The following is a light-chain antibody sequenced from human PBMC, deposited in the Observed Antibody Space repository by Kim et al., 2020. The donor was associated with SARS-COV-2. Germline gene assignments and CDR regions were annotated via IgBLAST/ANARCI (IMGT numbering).Light chain of an antibody. CDR1: NIGSKN. Sequence: SYELTQPLSVSVALGQTARITCGGNNIGSKNVHWYQQKPGQAPVLVIYRDSNRPSGIRERFSGSNSGNTATLTISRAQAGVEADYYCQVWDSSTASYVFGTGTKVTVL. CDR3: QVWDSSTASYV. CDR2: RDS. V-gene: IGLV3-9*01. J-gene: IGLJ1*01.